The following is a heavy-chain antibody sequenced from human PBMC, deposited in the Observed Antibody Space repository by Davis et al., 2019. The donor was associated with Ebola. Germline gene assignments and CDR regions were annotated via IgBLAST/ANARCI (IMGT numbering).Heavy chain of an antibody. D-gene: IGHD5-24*01. Sequence: PGGSLRLSCAASGFTFSSYAMNWVRQAPGQGLEWMGIINPSGGSTSYAQKFQGRVTMTRDTSTSTVYMELSSLRSEDTAVYYCARDPQEMYYFDYWGQGTLVTVSS. CDR2: INPSGGST. V-gene: IGHV1-46*01. J-gene: IGHJ4*02. CDR3: ARDPQEMYYFDY. CDR1: GFTFSSYA.